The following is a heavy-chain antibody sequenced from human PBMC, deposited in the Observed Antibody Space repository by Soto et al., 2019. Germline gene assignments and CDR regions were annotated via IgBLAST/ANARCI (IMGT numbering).Heavy chain of an antibody. J-gene: IGHJ3*02. V-gene: IGHV4-31*03. CDR1: GGSISSGGYY. CDR2: IYYSGST. D-gene: IGHD3-22*01. Sequence: PSETLSLTCTVSGGSISSGGYYWSWIRQHPGKGLEWIGYIYYSGSTYYNPSLKSRVTISVDTSKNQFSLKLSSVTAADTAVYYCARHRNYYDSSGYYSYDAFDIWGQGTMVTVSS. CDR3: ARHRNYYDSSGYYSYDAFDI.